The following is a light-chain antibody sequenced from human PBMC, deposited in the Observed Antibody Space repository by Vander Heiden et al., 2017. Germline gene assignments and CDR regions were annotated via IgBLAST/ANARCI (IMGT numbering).Light chain of an antibody. CDR1: QSVLYSSNNKNY. CDR2: WAS. J-gene: IGKJ2*01. V-gene: IGKV4-1*01. Sequence: DIVMTQSPDSLAVSLGERATINCKSSQSVLYSSNNKNYLAWYQQKPVQPPKLLIYWASTRESGVPDRFRGRGSGTDFTLTISSLQAEDVTVYYCLRYAGTPYTFGPGTKLEIK. CDR3: LRYAGTPYT.